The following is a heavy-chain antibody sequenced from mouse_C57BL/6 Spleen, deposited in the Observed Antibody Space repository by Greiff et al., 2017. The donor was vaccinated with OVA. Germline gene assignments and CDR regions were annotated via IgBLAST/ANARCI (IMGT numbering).Heavy chain of an antibody. CDR2: IYPGDGDT. Sequence: VQLVESGPELVKPGASVKISCKASGYAFSSSWMNWVKQRPGKGLEWIGRIYPGDGDTNYNGKFKGQATLTADKSSSTAYMQLSSLTSEDSAVYFCARSLITTVVATEYFDVWGTGTTVTVSS. J-gene: IGHJ1*03. CDR1: GYAFSSSW. CDR3: ARSLITTVVATEYFDV. V-gene: IGHV1-82*01. D-gene: IGHD1-1*01.